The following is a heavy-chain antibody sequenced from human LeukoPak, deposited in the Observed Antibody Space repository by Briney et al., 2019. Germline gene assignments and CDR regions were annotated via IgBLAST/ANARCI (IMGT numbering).Heavy chain of an antibody. V-gene: IGHV3-30*04. J-gene: IGHJ3*02. CDR3: ARDRRWEFWSGYTRDAFGI. CDR1: GLTLSSYA. D-gene: IGHD3-3*01. CDR2: ISYDGSNK. Sequence: HPGGSQRLSCAPSGLTLSSYAMHWARQAPGKGLEWLAFISYDGSNKYYADSVTDRFTISRDISKNTMYLQMNSLRTEDRVVFDCARDRRWEFWSGYTRDAFGIWGEGTMV.